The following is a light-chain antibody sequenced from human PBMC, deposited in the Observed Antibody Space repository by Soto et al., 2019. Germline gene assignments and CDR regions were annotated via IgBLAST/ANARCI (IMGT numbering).Light chain of an antibody. CDR3: SAYAGRYTYV. Sequence: QSVLTQPRSVSGSPGQSVTFSCTGTSSDVGAYIYVSWYQQHPGKAPKLIIYDVIKRPSGVPDRFSGSKSGNTASLTISGLQAEDEADYFCSAYAGRYTYVFATGTKVTVL. V-gene: IGLV2-11*01. J-gene: IGLJ1*01. CDR2: DVI. CDR1: SSDVGAYIY.